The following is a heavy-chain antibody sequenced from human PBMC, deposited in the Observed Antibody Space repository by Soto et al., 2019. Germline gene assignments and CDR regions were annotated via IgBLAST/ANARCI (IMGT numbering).Heavy chain of an antibody. J-gene: IGHJ4*02. Sequence: GGSLRLSCAASGFTFSPYSMNWVRQAPGKGLEWVSYINSTGTIKYYAGSVKGRFTISRDNAKNSLYLQMNSLRAEDTAVYYCARMSSSISPGCWRQGTLVTVSS. D-gene: IGHD2-2*01. CDR1: GFTFSPYS. CDR2: INSTGTIK. CDR3: ARMSSSISPGC. V-gene: IGHV3-48*01.